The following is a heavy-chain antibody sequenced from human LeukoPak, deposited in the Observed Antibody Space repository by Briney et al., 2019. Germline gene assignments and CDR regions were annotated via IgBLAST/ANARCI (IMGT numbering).Heavy chain of an antibody. J-gene: IGHJ4*02. V-gene: IGHV1-18*01. CDR2: ISGYNGNT. Sequence: ASAKVSCKASGYTFNSYGITWVRQAPGQGLEWMGWISGYNGNTRYAQKLQGRVTMTTDTSTSTAYMELRSLRSDDTAVYYCARDYYYDTSGYNYPDYWGQGTLVTVSS. CDR3: ARDYYYDTSGYNYPDY. D-gene: IGHD3-22*01. CDR1: GYTFNSYG.